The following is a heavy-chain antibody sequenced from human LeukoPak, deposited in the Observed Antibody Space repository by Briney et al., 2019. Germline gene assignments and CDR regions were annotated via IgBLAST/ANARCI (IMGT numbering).Heavy chain of an antibody. V-gene: IGHV4-34*01. D-gene: IGHD6-6*01. CDR2: INHSGST. CDR3: ARGLSRPSHYFDY. Sequence: SETLSLTCPVYGGSSSVFYSRWIRQPPREGGEWIGEINHSGSTNYNPSLKSRVTISVDTSKNQFSLKLSSVTAADTAVYYCARGLSRPSHYFDYWGQGTLVTVSS. CDR1: GGSSSVFY. J-gene: IGHJ4*02.